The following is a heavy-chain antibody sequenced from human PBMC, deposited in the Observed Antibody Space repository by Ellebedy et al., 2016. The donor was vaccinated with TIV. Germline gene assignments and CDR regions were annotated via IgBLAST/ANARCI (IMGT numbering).Heavy chain of an antibody. V-gene: IGHV4-59*01. Sequence: MPSETLSLTCSVSRGSISGYFWAWIRQPPGKGLEWIGWIYFSGTTNYNPSLKSRVTISVDTSKNQFSLKLSSVTAADTAVYYCASLENGGNPNWYFDLWGRGTLVTVSS. CDR1: RGSISGYF. J-gene: IGHJ2*01. CDR3: ASLENGGNPNWYFDL. CDR2: IYFSGTT. D-gene: IGHD4-23*01.